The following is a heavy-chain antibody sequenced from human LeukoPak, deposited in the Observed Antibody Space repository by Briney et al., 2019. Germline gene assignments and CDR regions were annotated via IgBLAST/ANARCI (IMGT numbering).Heavy chain of an antibody. D-gene: IGHD3-10*01. CDR2: VYYSGNT. CDR1: GGFINSGYYY. CDR3: ARQPKSCAPGVFITGKACWFDI. V-gene: IGHV4-39*01. Sequence: SETLSLTCTVSGGFINSGYYYWGWIRQPPGKGLEWIGSVYYSGNTCYNPSLESRVTITVDTSNKQYYLRLSSVTAADTAVYYCARQPKSCAPGVFITGKACWFDIWGQGTLVAVSS. J-gene: IGHJ5*02.